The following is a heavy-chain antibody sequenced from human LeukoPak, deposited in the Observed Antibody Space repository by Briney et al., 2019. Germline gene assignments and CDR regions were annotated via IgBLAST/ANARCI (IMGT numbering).Heavy chain of an antibody. CDR1: GGSFSGYY. CDR2: INHSGST. J-gene: IGHJ4*02. V-gene: IGHV4-34*01. CDR3: APRGYSYGFDY. D-gene: IGHD5-18*01. Sequence: SETLSLTCAVHGGSFSGYYWSWIRQPPGKGLEWIGEINHSGSTNYNPSHKSRVSISVDTSKNQFYLKLSSVTAADTAVCYCAPRGYSYGFDYWGQGTLVTVSS.